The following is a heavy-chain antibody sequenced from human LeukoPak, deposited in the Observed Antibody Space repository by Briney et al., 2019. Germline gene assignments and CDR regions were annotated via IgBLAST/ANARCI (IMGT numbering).Heavy chain of an antibody. CDR1: GGSISSYY. Sequence: PSETLSLTCTVSGGSISSYYWSWIRQPPGKGLGWIGYIYYSGSTNYNPSLKSRVTISVDTSKNQFSLKLSSVTAADTAVYYCARDAAGTYYYYYMDVWGKGTTVTVSS. CDR3: ARDAAGTYYYYYMDV. D-gene: IGHD6-19*01. CDR2: IYYSGST. J-gene: IGHJ6*03. V-gene: IGHV4-59*01.